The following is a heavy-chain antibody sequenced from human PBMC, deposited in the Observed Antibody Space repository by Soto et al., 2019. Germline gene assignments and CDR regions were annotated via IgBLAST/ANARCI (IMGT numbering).Heavy chain of an antibody. CDR2: INPNSGGT. Sequence: ASVKVSCKASGYTFTGYYMHWVRQAPGQGLEWMGWINPNSGGTNYAQEFQGRVTMTRDTSISTAYMELSRLRSDDTAVYYCARGGAGGELGYYYYYGMDVWGQGTTVTVSS. V-gene: IGHV1-2*02. CDR3: ARGGAGGELGYYYYYGMDV. D-gene: IGHD1-26*01. CDR1: GYTFTGYY. J-gene: IGHJ6*02.